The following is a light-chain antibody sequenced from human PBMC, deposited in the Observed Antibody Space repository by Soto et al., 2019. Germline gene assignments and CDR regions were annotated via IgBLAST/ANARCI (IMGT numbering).Light chain of an antibody. V-gene: IGKV3-15*01. Sequence: EIVMTQSPATLSVSPGERATLSCRASQSVSSNLAWYQQKPGQAPRLLIYGASTRATGIPARFSGSGSGTVFALSFRCLQSVVFAVYYCQQFNNWPPITFGQGTRLEIK. CDR2: GAS. CDR3: QQFNNWPPIT. CDR1: QSVSSN. J-gene: IGKJ5*01.